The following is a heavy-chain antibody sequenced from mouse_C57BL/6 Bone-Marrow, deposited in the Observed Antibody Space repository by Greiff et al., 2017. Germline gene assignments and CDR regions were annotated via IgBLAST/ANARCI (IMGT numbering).Heavy chain of an antibody. CDR3: ARSLLYYGSSYWYFDV. D-gene: IGHD1-1*01. V-gene: IGHV1-81*01. CDR2: IYPRSGNT. CDR1: GYTFTSYG. Sequence: QVQLQQSGAELARPGASVKLSCKASGYTFTSYGISWVKQRTGQGLEWIGEIYPRSGNTYYNEKFKGEATLTADKSSSTAYMELRSLTSEDSAVYFCARSLLYYGSSYWYFDVWGTGTTVTVSS. J-gene: IGHJ1*03.